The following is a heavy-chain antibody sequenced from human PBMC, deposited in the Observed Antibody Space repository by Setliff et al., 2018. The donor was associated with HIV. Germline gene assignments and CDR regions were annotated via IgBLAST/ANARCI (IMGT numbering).Heavy chain of an antibody. J-gene: IGHJ2*01. CDR2: IYYSGST. V-gene: IGHV4-39*07. Sequence: KPSETLSLTCDVSGGSISSDSYYWAWIRQPPGKGLEWIGTIYYSGSTHYNPSLKSRLTISVDMSKNQLSLKLSSVTAADTAVYYCLLWTGYYTYWFFDLWGRGALVTVS. CDR1: GGSISSDSYY. D-gene: IGHD3-3*01. CDR3: LLWTGYYTYWFFDL.